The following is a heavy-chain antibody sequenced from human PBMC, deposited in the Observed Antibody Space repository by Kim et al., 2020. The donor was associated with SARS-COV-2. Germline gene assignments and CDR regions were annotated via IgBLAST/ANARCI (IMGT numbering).Heavy chain of an antibody. D-gene: IGHD3-22*01. V-gene: IGHV1-18*01. CDR2: ISAYNGNT. J-gene: IGHJ4*02. CDR1: GYTFTSYG. Sequence: ASVKVSCKASGYTFTSYGISWVRQAPGQGLEWMGWISAYNGNTNYAQKLQGRVTMTTDTSTSTAYMELRSLRSDDTAVYYCARKSRTSQYYYDSSGYYYEDYWGQGTLVTVSS. CDR3: ARKSRTSQYYYDSSGYYYEDY.